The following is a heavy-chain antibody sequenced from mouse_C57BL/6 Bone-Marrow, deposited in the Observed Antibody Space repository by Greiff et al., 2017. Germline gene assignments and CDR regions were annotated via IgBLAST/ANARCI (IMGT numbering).Heavy chain of an antibody. V-gene: IGHV1-72*01. CDR1: GYTFTSYW. D-gene: IGHD2-4*01. Sequence: VQLQQSGAELVKPGASVKLSCKASGYTFTSYWMHWVKQRPGRGLEWIGRFDPRSGGTKYNEKFKSKATLTVDKPSSTAYMELSSVTSEDSAVYYWARTGLRRVGYYAMDYWGQGTSVTVSS. CDR3: ARTGLRRVGYYAMDY. CDR2: FDPRSGGT. J-gene: IGHJ4*01.